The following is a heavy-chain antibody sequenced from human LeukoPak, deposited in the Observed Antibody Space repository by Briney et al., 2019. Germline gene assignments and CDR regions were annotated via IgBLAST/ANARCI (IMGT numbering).Heavy chain of an antibody. V-gene: IGHV4-59*01. CDR2: IYYSGST. Sequence: SETLSLTCTVSGGSISGYYWSWIRQPPGKGLEWIGYIYYSGSTNYNPSLKSRVTISVDTSKNQFSLKLSSVTAADTAVYYCARVFRWFDPWGQGTLVTVSS. CDR1: GGSISGYY. CDR3: ARVFRWFDP. J-gene: IGHJ5*02.